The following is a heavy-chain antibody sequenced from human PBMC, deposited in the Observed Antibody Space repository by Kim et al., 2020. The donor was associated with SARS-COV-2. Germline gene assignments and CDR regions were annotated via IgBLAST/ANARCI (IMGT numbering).Heavy chain of an antibody. CDR1: GFALRSNW. CDR3: ARVRGGYSYGIDY. J-gene: IGHJ4*02. V-gene: IGHV3-74*01. CDR2: INIDVSST. D-gene: IGHD5-18*01. Sequence: GGSLRLSCVASGFALRSNWMHWVRQAPGKGLEWVSRINIDVSSTSYADAVKGRFTISRDNAKNTLYVQMNSLRAEDTAVYYCARVRGGYSYGIDYWGQGTPVTVSS.